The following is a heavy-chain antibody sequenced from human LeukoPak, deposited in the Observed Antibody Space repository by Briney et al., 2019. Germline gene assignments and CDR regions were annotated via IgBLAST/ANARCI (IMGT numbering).Heavy chain of an antibody. CDR2: IKSKTDGGTT. Sequence: AGGSLRLSCAASGFTFSDYYMSWVRQAPGKGLEWVGRIKSKTDGGTTDYAAPVKGRFTISRDDSKNTLYLQMNSLKTEDTAVYYCTTDGGSGWYFDYWGQGTLVTVSS. J-gene: IGHJ4*02. D-gene: IGHD6-19*01. CDR1: GFTFSDYY. V-gene: IGHV3-15*01. CDR3: TTDGGSGWYFDY.